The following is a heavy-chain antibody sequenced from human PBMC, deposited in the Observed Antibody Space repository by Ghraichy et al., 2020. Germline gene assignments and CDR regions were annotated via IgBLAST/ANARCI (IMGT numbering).Heavy chain of an antibody. CDR2: ISSSSSTI. CDR3: ARPRYCSSTSCYLPDY. D-gene: IGHD2-2*01. Sequence: GVLRLSCAASGFTFSSYSMNWVRQAPGKGLEWVSYISSSSSTIYYADSVKGRFTISRDNAKNSLYLQMNSLRDEDTAVYYCARPRYCSSTSCYLPDYWGQGTLVTVSS. J-gene: IGHJ4*02. V-gene: IGHV3-48*02. CDR1: GFTFSSYS.